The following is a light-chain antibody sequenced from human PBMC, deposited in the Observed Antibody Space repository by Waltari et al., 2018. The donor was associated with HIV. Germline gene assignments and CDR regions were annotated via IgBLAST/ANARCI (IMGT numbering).Light chain of an antibody. V-gene: IGLV2-14*01. CDR2: EVS. Sequence: QSALTQPPSVSGSPGQSITISCTGTSSDVGGYNYVPWYQQHPAKAPKLMIYEVSHRPSGVSNRFSGSKSGNTASLTISGLQAEDEADYYCGSYTSISTQYVFGTGTRVTVL. CDR3: GSYTSISTQYV. CDR1: SSDVGGYNY. J-gene: IGLJ1*01.